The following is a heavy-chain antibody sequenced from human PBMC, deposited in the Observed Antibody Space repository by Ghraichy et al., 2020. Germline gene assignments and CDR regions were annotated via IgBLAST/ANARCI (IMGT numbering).Heavy chain of an antibody. D-gene: IGHD6-19*01. Sequence: GALRLSCAASGLTFNNYIMSWVRQAPGKGLQLVSAISRSGSDAYYAESVRGRFTISRDHSKNTVSLQMNGLRADDTAVYYCATLPSGRGWDSWGQGTLVTVAS. CDR2: ISRSGSDA. J-gene: IGHJ4*02. CDR3: ATLPSGRGWDS. V-gene: IGHV3-23*01. CDR1: GLTFNNYI.